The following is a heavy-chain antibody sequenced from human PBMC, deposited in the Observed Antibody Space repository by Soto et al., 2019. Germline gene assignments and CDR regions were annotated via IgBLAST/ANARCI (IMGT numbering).Heavy chain of an antibody. CDR3: ARESAGSGKNNWFDP. CDR2: IHYSGGT. V-gene: IGHV4-59*01. D-gene: IGHD3-10*01. J-gene: IGHJ5*02. Sequence: NPSETLSLTCSVSGGSISTYYWSWIRQPPGKGLEWIGYIHYSGGTYSNPSLRSRVTLSVDTSKNQVSLQLNSVTAADTAVYYCARESAGSGKNNWFDPWGQGTLVTVSS. CDR1: GGSISTYY.